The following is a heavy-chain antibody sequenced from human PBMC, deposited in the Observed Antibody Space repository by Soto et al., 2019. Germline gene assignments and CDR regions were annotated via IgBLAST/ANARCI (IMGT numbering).Heavy chain of an antibody. CDR3: ASIAATDAFDI. Sequence: PSETLSLTCAVSGGSISSGGYSCSWIRQPTGKGLEWIGYIYHSGSTYYNPSLKSRVTISVDRSKNQFSLKLSSVTAADTAVYYCASIAATDAFDIWGQGTMVTVSS. D-gene: IGHD6-6*01. CDR2: IYHSGST. V-gene: IGHV4-30-2*01. CDR1: GGSISSGGYS. J-gene: IGHJ3*02.